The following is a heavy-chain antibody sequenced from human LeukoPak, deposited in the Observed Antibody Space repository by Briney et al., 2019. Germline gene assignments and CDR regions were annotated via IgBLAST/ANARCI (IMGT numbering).Heavy chain of an antibody. CDR1: GYTFTGYY. V-gene: IGHV1-2*02. CDR2: INPNSGGT. CDR3: ARGGSLVVVAAATPGSFDY. J-gene: IGHJ4*02. Sequence: ASVKVSCNSSGYTFTGYYMHWVRQAPGQGLEWMGWINPNSGGTNYAQKFQGRVTMTRDTSISTAYMELSRLRSEDTAVYYCARGGSLVVVAAATPGSFDYWGQGTLVTVSS. D-gene: IGHD2-15*01.